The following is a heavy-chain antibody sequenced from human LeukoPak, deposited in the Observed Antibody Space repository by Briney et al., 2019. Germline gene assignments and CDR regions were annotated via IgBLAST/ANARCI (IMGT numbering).Heavy chain of an antibody. CDR2: LYSDGNT. J-gene: IGHJ4*02. CDR1: GFTVITND. V-gene: IGHV3-53*01. D-gene: IGHD1-14*01. CDR3: ARGVEPLAANTLAY. Sequence: GGSLTLSYAASGFTVITNDMTWVRQAPGKGLEWVSVLYSDGNTKYADSVQGRFTISRDNSKNTLYLEMNSLSPDDTAVYYCARGVEPLAANTLAYWGQGTLVTVSS.